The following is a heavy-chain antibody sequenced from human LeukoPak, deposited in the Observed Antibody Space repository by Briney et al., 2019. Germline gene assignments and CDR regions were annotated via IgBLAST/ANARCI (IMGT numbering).Heavy chain of an antibody. V-gene: IGHV3-23*01. J-gene: IGHJ4*02. CDR3: AKDRDDGSGTDYFDY. CDR2: ISGSGGST. Sequence: GGSLRLSCAASGFTFSSYAMSWVRQAPGKGLGWVSAISGSGGSTYYADSVKGRFTISRDNSKNTLYLQMNSLRAEDTAVYYCAKDRDDGSGTDYFDYWGQGTLVTVSS. CDR1: GFTFSSYA. D-gene: IGHD3-10*01.